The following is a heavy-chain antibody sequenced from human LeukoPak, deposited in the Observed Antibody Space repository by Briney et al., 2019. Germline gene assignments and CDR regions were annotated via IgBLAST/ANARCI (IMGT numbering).Heavy chain of an antibody. CDR1: GYTFSDYY. Sequence: GASAKVSCKTSGYTFSDYYTHWVRQAPGQGLEWMGWINPNSAATNYAQRFKGRVTMTRDTSISTAYMELTRLTSDDTAVYYCARIRGGNNYHFDYWGQGTLVTVSS. V-gene: IGHV1-2*02. J-gene: IGHJ4*02. CDR3: ARIRGGNNYHFDY. D-gene: IGHD1-26*01. CDR2: INPNSAAT.